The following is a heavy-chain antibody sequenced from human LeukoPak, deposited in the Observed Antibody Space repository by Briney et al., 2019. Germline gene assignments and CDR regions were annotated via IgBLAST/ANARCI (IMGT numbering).Heavy chain of an antibody. J-gene: IGHJ4*02. Sequence: PGGSLRLSCAASGFTFSSYWMHWVRQAPGKGLVWVSRINSDGSSTSYADSVKGRFTISRDNAKNTLYLQMNSLRAEDTALYYCATSAYYDSSGYYGAFDYWGQGTLVTVSS. V-gene: IGHV3-74*01. CDR3: ATSAYYDSSGYYGAFDY. D-gene: IGHD3-22*01. CDR1: GFTFSSYW. CDR2: INSDGSST.